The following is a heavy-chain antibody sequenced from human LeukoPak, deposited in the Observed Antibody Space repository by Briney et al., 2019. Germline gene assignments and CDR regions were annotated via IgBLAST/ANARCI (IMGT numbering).Heavy chain of an antibody. J-gene: IGHJ6*03. Sequence: ASVKVSCKASGYTFTSYGITWVRQAPGQGLEWVGWISAFNENTNYAQKLQGRVTMTTDTSTSTAYMEVRSLRSDDTAVYYCAREVVPAATYMDVWGKGTTVTISS. V-gene: IGHV1-18*01. CDR2: ISAFNENT. D-gene: IGHD2-2*01. CDR1: GYTFTSYG. CDR3: AREVVPAATYMDV.